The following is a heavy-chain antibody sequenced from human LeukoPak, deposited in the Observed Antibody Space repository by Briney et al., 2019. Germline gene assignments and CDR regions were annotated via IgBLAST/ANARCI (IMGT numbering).Heavy chain of an antibody. D-gene: IGHD3-3*01. CDR1: GGSFKGYY. V-gene: IGHV4-34*01. J-gene: IGHJ6*03. CDR3: ARGPAKYVVWSGYYTSYYYMDV. CDR2: INHSGST. Sequence: SETLSLTCAVYGGSFKGYYWSWIRQPPGKGLEWIGEINHSGSTNYNPSLKSRVTISVDTSKNQFSLKLSSVTAADTAVYYCARGPAKYVVWSGYYTSYYYMDVWGKGTTVTVSS.